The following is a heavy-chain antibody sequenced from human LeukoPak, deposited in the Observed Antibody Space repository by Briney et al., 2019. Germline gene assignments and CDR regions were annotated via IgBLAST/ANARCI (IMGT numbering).Heavy chain of an antibody. CDR1: GYTFTDYY. J-gene: IGHJ4*02. V-gene: IGHV1-2*02. CDR2: INPRDGGT. Sequence: ASVKVSCKGSGYTFTDYYLHWVRQAPGQGLEWVGYINPRDGGTSSPPNFRGRVTMTTDASSSTVYMELTRLTSDDTAIYYCAREGNGLLSKDLDYWGQGTLVTVSS. D-gene: IGHD2-15*01. CDR3: AREGNGLLSKDLDY.